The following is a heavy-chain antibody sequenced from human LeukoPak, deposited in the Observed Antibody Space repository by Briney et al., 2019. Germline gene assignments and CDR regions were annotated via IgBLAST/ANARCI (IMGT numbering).Heavy chain of an antibody. Sequence: PSETLSLTCAVSGGSISSGGYSWSWIRQPPGKGLEWIGYIYYSGSTYYNPSLKSRVTISVDTSKNQFSLKLSSVTAADTAVYYCARVDYYDYWFDPWGQGTLVTVSS. D-gene: IGHD3-22*01. CDR2: IYYSGST. CDR1: GGSISSGGYS. V-gene: IGHV4-30-4*07. CDR3: ARVDYYDYWFDP. J-gene: IGHJ5*02.